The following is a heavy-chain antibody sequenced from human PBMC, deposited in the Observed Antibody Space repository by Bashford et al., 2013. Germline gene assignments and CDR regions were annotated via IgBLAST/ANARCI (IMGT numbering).Heavy chain of an antibody. CDR3: AANYCSGNCYLMDV. Sequence: VASVKVSCKASGYTFTDYYLHWLRQAPGQGLEWMGWMYPKTGGTKTVQNFQGRITMTRDTSINTAYMELSSLRSDDTAVYYCAANYCSGNCYLMDVWGQGTTGHRSP. CDR1: GYTFTDYY. CDR2: MYPKTGGT. D-gene: IGHD2-21*02. J-gene: IGHJ6*02. V-gene: IGHV1-2*02.